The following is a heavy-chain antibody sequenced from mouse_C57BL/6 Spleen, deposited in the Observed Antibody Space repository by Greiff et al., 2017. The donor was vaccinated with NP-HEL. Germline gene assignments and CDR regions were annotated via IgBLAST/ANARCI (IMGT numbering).Heavy chain of an antibody. CDR2: IDPSDSYT. CDR1: GYTFTSYW. V-gene: IGHV1-50*01. CDR3: ARTHPITTVEMDY. J-gene: IGHJ4*01. D-gene: IGHD1-1*01. Sequence: QVQLKQPGAELVKPGASVKLSCKASGYTFTSYWMQWVKQRPGQGLEWIGEIDPSDSYTNYNQKFNGKATLTVDTSSSTSYMQLSSLTSEDSAVYYCARTHPITTVEMDYWGQGTSVTVSS.